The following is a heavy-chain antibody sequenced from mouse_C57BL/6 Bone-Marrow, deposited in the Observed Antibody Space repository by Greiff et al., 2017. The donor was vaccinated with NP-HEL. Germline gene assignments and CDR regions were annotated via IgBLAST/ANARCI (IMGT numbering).Heavy chain of an antibody. CDR3: ASISGFAY. CDR1: GFNIKNTY. CDR2: IDPANGNT. Sequence: VQLKESVAELVRPGASVKLSCTASGFNIKNTYLHWVQQRPEQGLEWIGRIDPANGNTKYAPKFQGKATITADTSSNTAYLQLSSLTSEDTASYYCASISGFAYWGQGTLVTVSA. J-gene: IGHJ3*01. V-gene: IGHV14-3*01.